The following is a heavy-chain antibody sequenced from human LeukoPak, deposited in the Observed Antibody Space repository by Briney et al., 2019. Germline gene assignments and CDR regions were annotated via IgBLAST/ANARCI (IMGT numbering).Heavy chain of an antibody. D-gene: IGHD5-18*01. CDR2: IKQDGSEK. CDR1: GFTFSSYW. Sequence: PGGSLRLSCAASGFTFSSYWMSWVRQASGKGLEWVANIKQDGSEKYYVDSVKGRFAISRDNAKNSLYLQMNSLRAEDTAVYYCARDISRYSYGYGFDYWGQGTLVTVSS. CDR3: ARDISRYSYGYGFDY. V-gene: IGHV3-7*01. J-gene: IGHJ4*02.